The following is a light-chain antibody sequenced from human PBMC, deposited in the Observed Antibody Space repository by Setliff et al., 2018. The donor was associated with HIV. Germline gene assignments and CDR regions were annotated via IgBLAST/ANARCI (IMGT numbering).Light chain of an antibody. CDR2: DVT. CDR1: SSDIGGYNY. CDR3: SSFAGRLHV. J-gene: IGLJ1*01. V-gene: IGLV2-11*01. Sequence: SVLTQPASVSGSPGQSITISCTGTSSDIGGYNYVSWYQQLPGNTPKLLIYDVTRRPSGVPDRFSGSRSGNTASLTISGLQAEDEADYYCSSFAGRLHVFGTGTKVTVL.